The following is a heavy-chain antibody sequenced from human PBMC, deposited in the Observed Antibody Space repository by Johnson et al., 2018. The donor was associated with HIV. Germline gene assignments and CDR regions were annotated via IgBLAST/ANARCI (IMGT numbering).Heavy chain of an antibody. CDR2: ISYDGSNK. J-gene: IGHJ3*02. V-gene: IGHV3-30-3*01. D-gene: IGHD6-13*01. Sequence: QEQLVESGGGVVQPGRSLRLTCAASGFTFSNYAMYWVRQAPGKGLEWVALISYDGSNKYYSDSVKGRFTISRDHSKNTLYLQMNSLRAEDTAVYYCAKDLGGTHSSPRAFDIWGQGTMVTVSS. CDR3: AKDLGGTHSSPRAFDI. CDR1: GFTFSNYA.